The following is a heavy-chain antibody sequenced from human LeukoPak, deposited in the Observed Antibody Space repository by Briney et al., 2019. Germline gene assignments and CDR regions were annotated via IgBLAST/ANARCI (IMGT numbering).Heavy chain of an antibody. V-gene: IGHV3-23*01. CDR3: ARRRDSGSLQHFDY. J-gene: IGHJ4*02. CDR2: ISGSGGST. CDR1: GFTFSNYA. D-gene: IGHD1-26*01. Sequence: GGSLRLSCAPSGFTFSNYAMSWVRRAPGKGLGWVSIISGSGGSTIYADSVKGRFTISRDNAKNSLYLQMNSLRAEDTAVYYCARRRDSGSLQHFDYWGQGTLVTVSS.